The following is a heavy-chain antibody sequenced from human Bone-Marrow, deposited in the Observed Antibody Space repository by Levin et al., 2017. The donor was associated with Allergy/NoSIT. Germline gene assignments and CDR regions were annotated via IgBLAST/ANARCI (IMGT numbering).Heavy chain of an antibody. V-gene: IGHV3-53*01. CDR1: GFTVSSNY. CDR2: IYGGGSI. J-gene: IGHJ4*02. CDR3: ASEIPRGSPDNYVPL. D-gene: IGHD3-10*02. Sequence: GESLKISCRVSGFTVSSNYMSWVRQAPGKGPEWVSVIYGGGSIYYADSVRGRFTTSRDNSENTLYLQMNSLRVDDTAVYYCASEIPRGSPDNYVPLWGRGTLVTVSS.